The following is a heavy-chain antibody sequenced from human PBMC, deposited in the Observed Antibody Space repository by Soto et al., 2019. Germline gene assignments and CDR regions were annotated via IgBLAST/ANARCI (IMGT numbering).Heavy chain of an antibody. CDR2: IYYSGST. J-gene: IGHJ4*02. CDR1: GGSLRRCL. D-gene: IGHD3-10*01. CDR3: AGSKNREFGFDY. V-gene: IGHV4-59*01. Sequence: FVNLSLTCPVFGGSLRRCLWGWNPQPPGTGLEWIGYIYYSGSTNYNPSLKSRVTISVDTSKNQFSLKMSSVTAADTALYYCAGSKNREFGFDYWGQGALVTVSS.